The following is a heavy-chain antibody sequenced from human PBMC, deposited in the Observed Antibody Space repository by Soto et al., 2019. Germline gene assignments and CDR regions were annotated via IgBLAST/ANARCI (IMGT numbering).Heavy chain of an antibody. V-gene: IGHV1-69*01. CDR2: IIPIFGTP. D-gene: IGHD3-10*01. Sequence: QVQLVQSGAEVKKPGSSVKVSCKASGGIFSTYAISWLRRAPGQGLEGMGGIIPIFGTPHYAQRFQSRVTITADESTSTAYMELSRLRSEDTAVYYCARDRDDYGSGNYYNRIDFWGQGTLVTVSS. J-gene: IGHJ4*02. CDR3: ARDRDDYGSGNYYNRIDF. CDR1: GGIFSTYA.